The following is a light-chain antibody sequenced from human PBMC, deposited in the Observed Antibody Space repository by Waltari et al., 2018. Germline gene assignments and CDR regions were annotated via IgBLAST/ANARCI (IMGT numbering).Light chain of an antibody. J-gene: IGKJ1*01. CDR2: GAS. Sequence: EIVLTQSPGTLSLSPGERATLSCRSSQSVSRRYLDWYQQKPGEAPRLLIYGASSRATGIPDRFSGSGSGTDFTLTISRLEPEDFAVYYCQQYGSSGTFGQGTKVEIK. V-gene: IGKV3-20*01. CDR3: QQYGSSGT. CDR1: QSVSRRY.